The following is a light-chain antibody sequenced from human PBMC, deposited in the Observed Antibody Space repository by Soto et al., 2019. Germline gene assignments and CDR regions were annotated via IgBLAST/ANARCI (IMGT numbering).Light chain of an antibody. V-gene: IGLV2-14*01. CDR1: SSDVGAYKF. CDR2: EVS. Sequence: QSALTQPASVSGSPGQSITISCTGTSSDVGAYKFVSWYQQHPGNVPKLMIYEVSNRPSGVSNRFSGSKSGNTASLTISGLQAEDEADYYCSSYTSASTEVFGGGTKVTVL. CDR3: SSYTSASTEV. J-gene: IGLJ3*02.